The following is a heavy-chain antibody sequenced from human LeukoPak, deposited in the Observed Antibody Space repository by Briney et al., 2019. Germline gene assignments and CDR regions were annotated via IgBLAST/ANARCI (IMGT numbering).Heavy chain of an antibody. J-gene: IGHJ5*02. Sequence: SETLSLTCNVSGGSISSVGYYWSWIRQHPGKGLEWIGYIYYSGSTYYNPSLKSRVTISVDTSKNQFSLKLSSVTAADTAVYYCARGTGFPFGELSWFDPWGQGTLVTVSS. CDR3: ARGTGFPFGELSWFDP. CDR1: GGSISSVGYY. CDR2: IYYSGST. V-gene: IGHV4-31*03. D-gene: IGHD3-10*01.